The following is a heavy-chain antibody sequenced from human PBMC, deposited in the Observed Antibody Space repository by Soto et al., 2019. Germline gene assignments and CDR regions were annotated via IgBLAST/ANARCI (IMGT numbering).Heavy chain of an antibody. J-gene: IGHJ6*02. V-gene: IGHV3-48*03. CDR2: ISSSGSTI. CDR1: GFTFSSYE. Sequence: EVQLVESGGGLVQPGGSLRLSCAASGFTFSSYEMNWVRQAPGKGLEWVSYISSSGSTIYYADSVKGRFTISRDNAKNSLYLQMNSLRGEDTAVYYCARDRRGYSYRSEPYYYYYGMDVWGQGTTVTVSS. D-gene: IGHD5-18*01. CDR3: ARDRRGYSYRSEPYYYYYGMDV.